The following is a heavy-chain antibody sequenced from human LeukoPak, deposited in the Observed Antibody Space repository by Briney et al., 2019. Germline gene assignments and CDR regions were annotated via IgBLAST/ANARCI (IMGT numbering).Heavy chain of an antibody. J-gene: IGHJ4*02. D-gene: IGHD3-10*01. CDR3: ARVPNSARGLYYYGSGSYYADY. CDR1: GYTFTSYG. Sequence: ASVKVSCKASGYTFTSYGIRWVRQAPGQGLEWMGWISPYNGKTNYAQKPQGRVTMTTDTSTSTPYMELRSLRSDDTAVYYCARVPNSARGLYYYGSGSYYADYWGQGTLVTVSS. CDR2: ISPYNGKT. V-gene: IGHV1-18*01.